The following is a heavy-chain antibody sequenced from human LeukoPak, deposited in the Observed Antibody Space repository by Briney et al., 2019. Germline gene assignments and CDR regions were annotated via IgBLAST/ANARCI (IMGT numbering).Heavy chain of an antibody. V-gene: IGHV3-23*01. CDR1: GFTSTFTFSDSA. D-gene: IGHD5-18*01. Sequence: PGGSLTLSCSASGFTSTFTFSDSAMCWVRQAPGKGLEWVSAMTEGPGRKLYADSVKGRFNVYRDNAKNSLYLQMNSLRAEDTAVYYCARGGFNYDSYHFDYWGQGTLVTVSS. CDR3: ARGGFNYDSYHFDY. J-gene: IGHJ4*02. CDR2: MTEGPGRK.